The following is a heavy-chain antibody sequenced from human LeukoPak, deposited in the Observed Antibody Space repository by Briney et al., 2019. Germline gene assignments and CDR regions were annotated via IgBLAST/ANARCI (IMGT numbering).Heavy chain of an antibody. D-gene: IGHD3-16*02. CDR2: ISAYNGNT. Sequence: ASVKVSCKASGYTFTSYGISWVRQAPGQGLEWMGWISAYNGNTNYAQKLQGRVTITTDTSTSTAYMELRSLRSDDTAVYYCARGLWITFGGVIGSPFDIWGQGTMVTVSS. CDR3: ARGLWITFGGVIGSPFDI. J-gene: IGHJ3*02. CDR1: GYTFTSYG. V-gene: IGHV1-18*01.